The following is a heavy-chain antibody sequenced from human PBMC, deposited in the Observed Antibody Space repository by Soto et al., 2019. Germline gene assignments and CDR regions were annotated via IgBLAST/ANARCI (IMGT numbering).Heavy chain of an antibody. J-gene: IGHJ4*02. Sequence: GASVKVSCKASGYTFTSYYMHWVRQAPGQGLEWMGIIHPSDGSTSYAQEFQGRVTMTRDTSTSTVYMEVSSLISGDTAVYYCARSSSSLDYWGQGTPVTVSS. V-gene: IGHV1-46*01. CDR3: ARSSSSLDY. CDR2: IHPSDGST. D-gene: IGHD6-13*01. CDR1: GYTFTSYY.